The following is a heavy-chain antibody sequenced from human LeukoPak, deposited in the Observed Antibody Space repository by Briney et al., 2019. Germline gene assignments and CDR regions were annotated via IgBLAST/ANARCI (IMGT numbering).Heavy chain of an antibody. J-gene: IGHJ3*02. CDR1: GYTFTSYD. CDR2: ISAYNGNT. CDR3: ARAHSYGSPDAFDI. Sequence: ASVKVSCKASGYTFTSYDINWVRQAPGQGLEWMGWISAYNGNTNYAQKFQGRVTMTRNTSISTAYMELSSLRSEDTAVYYCARAHSYGSPDAFDIWGQGTMVTVSS. D-gene: IGHD5-18*01. V-gene: IGHV1-8*01.